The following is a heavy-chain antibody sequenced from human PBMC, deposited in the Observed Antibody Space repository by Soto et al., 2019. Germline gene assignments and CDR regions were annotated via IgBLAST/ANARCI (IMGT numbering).Heavy chain of an antibody. V-gene: IGHV3-74*01. D-gene: IGHD3-16*01. J-gene: IGHJ3*02. CDR1: GFTFSSYW. CDR2: INSDGSST. Sequence: EVQLVESGGGLVQPGGSLRLSCAASGFTFSSYWMHWVRQAPGKGLVWVSRINSDGSSTSYADSVKRRFTISRDNAKNTLYLEMNSLRAEDTAVYYCARDGGLAKSDAFDIWGQGTMVTVSS. CDR3: ARDGGLAKSDAFDI.